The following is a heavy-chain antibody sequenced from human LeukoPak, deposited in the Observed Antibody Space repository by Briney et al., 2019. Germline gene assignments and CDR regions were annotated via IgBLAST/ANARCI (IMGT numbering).Heavy chain of an antibody. CDR3: ARVDSSGYLVGY. Sequence: SVKVSCKASGGTFSSYAISWVRQAPGQGLEWMGGIIPIFGTANYAQKFQGRVTITADESTSTAYMELSSLRSEDTAVYYCARVDSSGYLVGYWGQGTLVTVSS. D-gene: IGHD3-22*01. V-gene: IGHV1-69*01. J-gene: IGHJ4*02. CDR2: IIPIFGTA. CDR1: GGTFSSYA.